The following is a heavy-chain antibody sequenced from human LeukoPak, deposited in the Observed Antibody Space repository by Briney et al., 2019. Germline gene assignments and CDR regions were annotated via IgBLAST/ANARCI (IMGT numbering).Heavy chain of an antibody. Sequence: PGSSLRLSCAASGFTFSSYAMHWVRQAPGKGLEWVAVISYDGSNKYYADSVKGRFTISRDNSKNTLYLQMNSLRAEDTAVYYCARDSAPSGSYFDYWGQGTLVTVSS. D-gene: IGHD1-26*01. CDR1: GFTFSSYA. CDR3: ARDSAPSGSYFDY. CDR2: ISYDGSNK. J-gene: IGHJ4*02. V-gene: IGHV3-30*04.